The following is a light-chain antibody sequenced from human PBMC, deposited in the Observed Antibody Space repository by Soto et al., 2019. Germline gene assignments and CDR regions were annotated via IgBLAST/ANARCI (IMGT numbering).Light chain of an antibody. V-gene: IGKV3-20*01. Sequence: EIVLTQSPGTLSLSPGERATLSCRASQGVTPAYLAWYQHKPGQAPRLLIYGASNRATGIPDRLSGSGSGTDFTLTISRLEPEDFAVYSCQQYGGSPLFTVGPGTRVDFK. CDR1: QGVTPAY. J-gene: IGKJ3*01. CDR3: QQYGGSPLFT. CDR2: GAS.